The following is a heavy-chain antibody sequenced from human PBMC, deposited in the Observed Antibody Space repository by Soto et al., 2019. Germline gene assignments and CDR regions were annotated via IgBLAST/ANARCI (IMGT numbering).Heavy chain of an antibody. V-gene: IGHV1-46*01. CDR2: INPSGGST. D-gene: IGHD5-18*01. CDR1: VYTLTSSY. J-gene: IGHJ5*02. Sequence: ASVKFSFKPSVYTLTSSYMLCVLHSTGQGLEWMGIINPSGGSTSYAQKFQGRVTMTRDTSTSTVYMELSSLRSEDTAVYYCARARGYSYGSNWFDPWGQGTLVTVSS. CDR3: ARARGYSYGSNWFDP.